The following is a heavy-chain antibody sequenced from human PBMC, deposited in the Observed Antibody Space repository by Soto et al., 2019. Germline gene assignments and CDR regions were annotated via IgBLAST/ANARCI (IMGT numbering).Heavy chain of an antibody. CDR2: IYPGDSDT. CDR1: GYSFTSYW. Sequence: PGESLKISCKGSGYSFTSYWIGWVRQMPGKGLEWMGIIYPGDSDTRYSPSFQGQVTISADKSISTAYLQWSSLKASDTAMYYCARSHNCSSTSCYRGGFDYWGQGTLVTVSS. D-gene: IGHD2-2*01. CDR3: ARSHNCSSTSCYRGGFDY. J-gene: IGHJ4*02. V-gene: IGHV5-51*01.